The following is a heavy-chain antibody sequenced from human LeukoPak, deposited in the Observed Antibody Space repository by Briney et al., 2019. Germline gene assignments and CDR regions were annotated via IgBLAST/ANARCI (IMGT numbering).Heavy chain of an antibody. CDR2: IYHSGST. CDR1: GGFISSGGYS. Sequence: SETLSLTCAVSGGFISSGGYSWSWIRQPPGKGLEWIGYIYHSGSTYYNPSLKSRVTISVDRSKNQLSLKLSSVTAADTAVYYCARDRGRVVVTTLYYGMDVWGQGTTVTVSS. V-gene: IGHV4-30-2*01. J-gene: IGHJ6*02. CDR3: ARDRGRVVVTTLYYGMDV. D-gene: IGHD2-21*02.